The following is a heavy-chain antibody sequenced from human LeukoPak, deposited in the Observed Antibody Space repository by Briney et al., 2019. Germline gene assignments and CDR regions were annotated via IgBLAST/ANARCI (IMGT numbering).Heavy chain of an antibody. D-gene: IGHD1-1*01. CDR1: GFTFSNHG. CDR2: ISYDEINE. V-gene: IGHV3-30*03. Sequence: GGSLRLSCAASGFTFSNHGMAWVRQAPGKGLEWLAVISYDEINEYYADSVKGRFTISRDNFKNSLYLQMNSLRAEDTAVYYCASGVTGTLDYWGQGTLVTVSS. CDR3: ASGVTGTLDY. J-gene: IGHJ4*02.